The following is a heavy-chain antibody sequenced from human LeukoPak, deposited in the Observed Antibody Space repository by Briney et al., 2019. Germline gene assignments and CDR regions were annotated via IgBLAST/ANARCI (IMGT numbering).Heavy chain of an antibody. CDR3: ARHLLMVRGVIIYYDYGMDV. J-gene: IGHJ6*04. CDR1: GYSFTSYW. V-gene: IGHV5-10-1*01. Sequence: GESLQISCYGAGYSFTSYWISWGRQMPGEGVEWMGRIDPSDSYTNYSPSFQGHVTISADKSISTSYLQWSSLKASDTAMYYCARHLLMVRGVIIYYDYGMDVWGKGTTVTVSS. CDR2: IDPSDSYT. D-gene: IGHD3-10*01.